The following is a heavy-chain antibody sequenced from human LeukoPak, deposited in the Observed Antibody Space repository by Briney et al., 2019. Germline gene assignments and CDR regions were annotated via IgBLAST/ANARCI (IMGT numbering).Heavy chain of an antibody. D-gene: IGHD3-10*01. Sequence: ASVKVSCKASGYTFTSHGISWVRQAPGEGLEWMGCISPYNNNTNYAQKFQGRVTLTTDTSTSTAYMELRRLRSDDTAVYYCARGRFNYGSGSYWSRPYYYYYMDVWGKGTTVTISS. V-gene: IGHV1-18*01. CDR2: ISPYNNNT. J-gene: IGHJ6*03. CDR3: ARGRFNYGSGSYWSRPYYYYYMDV. CDR1: GYTFTSHG.